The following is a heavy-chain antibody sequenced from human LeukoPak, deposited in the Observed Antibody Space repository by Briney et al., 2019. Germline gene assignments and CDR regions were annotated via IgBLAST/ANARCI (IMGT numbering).Heavy chain of an antibody. J-gene: IGHJ4*02. V-gene: IGHV1-18*04. CDR3: ARSLSTSPHIYFDY. CDR2: ISAYNGNT. CDR1: GYTFTSYG. Sequence: ASVKVSCKASGYTFTSYGISWVRQAPGQGLEWMGWISAYNGNTNYAQKLQGRVTMTTDTSTSTAYMELRSLRSDDTAMYYCARSLSTSPHIYFDYWGQGTLVTVSS.